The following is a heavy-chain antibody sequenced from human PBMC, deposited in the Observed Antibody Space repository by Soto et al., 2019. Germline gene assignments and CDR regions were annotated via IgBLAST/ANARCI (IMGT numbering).Heavy chain of an antibody. CDR2: INPSGGRT. Sequence: ASVKVSCKASGYTFTSYYMHWVRQAPGQGLEWVGMINPSGGRTNYAQKLQGRITMTRDTSTSTVYMELSSLRSEDTAVYYYARSIVVVTAADYWGQGTLVTVSS. CDR3: ARSIVVVTAADY. V-gene: IGHV1-46*04. CDR1: GYTFTSYY. J-gene: IGHJ4*02. D-gene: IGHD2-21*02.